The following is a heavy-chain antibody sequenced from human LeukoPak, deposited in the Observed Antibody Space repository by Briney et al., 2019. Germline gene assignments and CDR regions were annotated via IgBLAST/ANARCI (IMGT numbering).Heavy chain of an antibody. CDR3: ARRYCSSSICLLDY. Sequence: PGGSLRLSCAASGFTFRTYAMSWVRQAPGKGLEWVSHITTSGSTIYYADSVKGRFTISRDNAKNSVYLQMNSLRAEDTAVYYCARRYCSSSICLLDYWGQGTLVTVSS. CDR2: ITTSGSTI. J-gene: IGHJ4*02. CDR1: GFTFRTYA. D-gene: IGHD2-2*01. V-gene: IGHV3-48*03.